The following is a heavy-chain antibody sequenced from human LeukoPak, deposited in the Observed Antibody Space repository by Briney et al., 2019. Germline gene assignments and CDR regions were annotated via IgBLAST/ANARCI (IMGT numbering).Heavy chain of an antibody. D-gene: IGHD6-19*01. CDR1: GFTFDDYA. J-gene: IGHJ4*02. Sequence: GRSLRLSCAASGFTFDDYAMRWVRQAPGKGLEWVSGISWNSGSIGYADSVKGRFTISRDNAKNSLYLQMNSLRAEDTALYYCAKDRGYSSGARGHYFDYWGQGTLVTVSS. CDR2: ISWNSGSI. V-gene: IGHV3-9*01. CDR3: AKDRGYSSGARGHYFDY.